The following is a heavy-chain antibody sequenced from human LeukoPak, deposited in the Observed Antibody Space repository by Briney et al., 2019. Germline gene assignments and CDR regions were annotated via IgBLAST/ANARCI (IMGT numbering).Heavy chain of an antibody. J-gene: IGHJ4*02. V-gene: IGHV3-23*01. CDR1: GFTFSSYS. Sequence: GGSLRLSCAASGFTFSSYSMNWVRQAPGKGLEWVSAISGSGGSTYYADSVKGRFTISRDNSKNTLYLQMNSLRAEDTAVYYCAKIPDCSSTSCLDYWGQGTLVTVSS. CDR3: AKIPDCSSTSCLDY. CDR2: ISGSGGST. D-gene: IGHD2-2*01.